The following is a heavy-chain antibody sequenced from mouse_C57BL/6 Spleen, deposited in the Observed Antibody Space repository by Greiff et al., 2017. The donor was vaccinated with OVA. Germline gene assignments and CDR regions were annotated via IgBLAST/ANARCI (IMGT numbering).Heavy chain of an antibody. CDR1: GFTFSSYG. J-gene: IGHJ2*01. D-gene: IGHD1-1*01. V-gene: IGHV5-6*01. CDR2: ISSGGSYT. CDR3: ARQIITTVVGDYFDY. Sequence: EVKVVDSGGDLVKPGGSLKLSCAASGFTFSSYGMSWVRQTPDKRLEWVATISSGGSYTYYPESVKGRFTISRDNAKNTLYLQLSSLKSEDTARYYCARQIITTVVGDYFDYWGQGTTLTVSS.